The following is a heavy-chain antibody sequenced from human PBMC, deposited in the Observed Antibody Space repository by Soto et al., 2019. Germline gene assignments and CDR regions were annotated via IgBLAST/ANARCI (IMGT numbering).Heavy chain of an antibody. J-gene: IGHJ6*02. CDR3: ARDYLRIAAAGTYYYYYGMDV. Sequence: QVQLVESGGGVVQPGRSLRLSCAASGFTFSSYGMHWVRQAPGKGLEWVAVIWYDGSNKYYADSVKGRFTISRDNSKNTLYLQMNSLRAEDTAVYYCARDYLRIAAAGTYYYYYGMDVWGQGTTVTVSS. V-gene: IGHV3-33*01. CDR1: GFTFSSYG. CDR2: IWYDGSNK. D-gene: IGHD6-13*01.